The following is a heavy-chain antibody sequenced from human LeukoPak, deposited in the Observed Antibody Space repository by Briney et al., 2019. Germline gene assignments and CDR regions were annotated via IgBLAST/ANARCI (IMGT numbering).Heavy chain of an antibody. CDR2: IYHSGST. CDR1: GYSISSGYY. V-gene: IGHV4-38-2*02. D-gene: IGHD3-9*01. CDR3: AREGGLRYFDWLFDYFDY. Sequence: TSETLSLTCTVSGYSISSGYYWGWIRQPPGKGLEWIGSIYHSGSTYYNPSLKSRVTISVDTSKNQFSLKLSSVTAADTAVYYCAREGGLRYFDWLFDYFDYWGQGTLVTVSS. J-gene: IGHJ4*02.